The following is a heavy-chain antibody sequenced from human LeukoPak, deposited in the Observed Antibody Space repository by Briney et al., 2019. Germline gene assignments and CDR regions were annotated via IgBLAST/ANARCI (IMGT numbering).Heavy chain of an antibody. Sequence: GGSLRLSCAASAVIFSRHTMDWVRQAPGKGLEWVSYISSSSSTIYYADSVKGRFTISRDNSKNTLYLQMNSLRAEDTAVYYCAKDPTPYYYDSSGYPPDWGQGTLVTVSS. CDR3: AKDPTPYYYDSSGYPPD. V-gene: IGHV3-48*01. CDR1: AVIFSRHT. CDR2: ISSSSSTI. D-gene: IGHD3-22*01. J-gene: IGHJ4*02.